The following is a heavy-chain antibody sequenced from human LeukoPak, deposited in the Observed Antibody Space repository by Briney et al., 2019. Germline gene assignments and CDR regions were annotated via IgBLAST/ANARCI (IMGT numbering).Heavy chain of an antibody. CDR2: IYYSGST. CDR1: GGSISSGDYY. V-gene: IGHV4-30-4*08. D-gene: IGHD2-2*01. CDR3: ARELAYCSSISCYPDY. Sequence: PSQTLSLTCTVSGGSISSGDYYWSWIRQPPGKGLEWIGYIYYSGSTYYNPSLKSRVTISVDTSKNQFSLKLSSVTAADTAVYYCARELAYCSSISCYPDYWGQGTLVTVSS. J-gene: IGHJ4*02.